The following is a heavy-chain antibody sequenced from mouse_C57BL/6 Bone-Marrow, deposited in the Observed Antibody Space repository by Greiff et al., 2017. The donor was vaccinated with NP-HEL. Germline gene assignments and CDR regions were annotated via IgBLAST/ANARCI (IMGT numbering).Heavy chain of an antibody. D-gene: IGHD2-2*01. CDR3: ARYGYDVGGHYAMDY. CDR1: GYTFTGYW. Sequence: QVQLQQSGAELMKPGASVKLSCKATGYTFTGYWIEWVKQRPGHGLEWIGAILPGSGSTNYNEKFKGKATFTADTSSNTSYMHLSSLTTEDSAIDDCARYGYDVGGHYAMDYWGQGTSVTVSS. V-gene: IGHV1-9*01. J-gene: IGHJ4*01. CDR2: ILPGSGST.